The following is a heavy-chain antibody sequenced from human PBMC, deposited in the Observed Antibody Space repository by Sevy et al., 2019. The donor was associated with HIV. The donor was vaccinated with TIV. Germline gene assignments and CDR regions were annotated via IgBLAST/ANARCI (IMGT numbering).Heavy chain of an antibody. J-gene: IGHJ4*02. V-gene: IGHV3-7*03. Sequence: GGSLRLSCAASGFTFSSYWMSWVRQAPGKGLEWVANIKKDGSEKYYVDSVKGRFSISRDNAKESLYLQMNSLRAEDTAVYYSARDYSTGYYFGWGQGTLVTVSS. CDR1: GFTFSSYW. D-gene: IGHD3-22*01. CDR2: IKKDGSEK. CDR3: ARDYSTGYYFG.